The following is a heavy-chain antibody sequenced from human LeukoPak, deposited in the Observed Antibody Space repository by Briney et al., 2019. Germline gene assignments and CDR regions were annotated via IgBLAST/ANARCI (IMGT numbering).Heavy chain of an antibody. Sequence: ASVKVSCKASGYTFTSYGISWVRQAPGQGLECMGWISAYNGNTNYAQKLQGRVTITTDTSTSTAYMELRSLRSDDTAVYYCARDRTVTTLGNYYYYMDVWGKGTTVTVSS. CDR3: ARDRTVTTLGNYYYYMDV. V-gene: IGHV1-18*01. J-gene: IGHJ6*03. CDR1: GYTFTSYG. D-gene: IGHD4-17*01. CDR2: ISAYNGNT.